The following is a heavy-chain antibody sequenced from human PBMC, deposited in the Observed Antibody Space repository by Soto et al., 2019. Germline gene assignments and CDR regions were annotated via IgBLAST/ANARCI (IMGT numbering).Heavy chain of an antibody. D-gene: IGHD4-17*01. CDR2: ISAYNGNT. CDR1: GFTFTSYG. V-gene: IGHV1-18*01. J-gene: IGHJ4*02. CDR3: ARGSSAMTTVTTYDY. Sequence: ASVKVSCKASGFTFTSYGISWARQAPGQGLEWMGWISAYNGNTNYAQKLQGRVTMTTDTSTSTAYMELRSLRSDDTAVYYCARGSSAMTTVTTYDYWGQGTLVTVSS.